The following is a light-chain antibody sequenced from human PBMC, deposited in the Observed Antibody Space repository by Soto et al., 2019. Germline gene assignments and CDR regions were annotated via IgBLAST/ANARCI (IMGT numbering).Light chain of an antibody. CDR2: GAS. Sequence: EIVLTPSPGTLSLSPGERATLSCRASQSVSSSYLAWYQQKPGQAPRLLIYGASSRATGIPDRFSGSGSGTDFTLTISRLEPEDFAVYYCQQYGSSPPLPFGGGTKVEIK. V-gene: IGKV3-20*01. CDR3: QQYGSSPPLP. CDR1: QSVSSSY. J-gene: IGKJ4*01.